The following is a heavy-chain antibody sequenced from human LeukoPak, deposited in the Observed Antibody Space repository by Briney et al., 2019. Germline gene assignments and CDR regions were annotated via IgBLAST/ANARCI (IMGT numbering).Heavy chain of an antibody. CDR2: IDYSGGS. D-gene: IGHD2-21*02. Sequence: SETLSLTCTVSGGSISSGDYYWSWIRQHPGKGLEWIAFIDYSGGSNYNPSLKSRVTISADPSKNQFSLNLTSVTAADTAVYLCARDHPAADCAADIRGRGTMVLVSS. CDR3: ARDHPAADCAADI. V-gene: IGHV4-61*08. CDR1: GGSISSGDYY. J-gene: IGHJ3*02.